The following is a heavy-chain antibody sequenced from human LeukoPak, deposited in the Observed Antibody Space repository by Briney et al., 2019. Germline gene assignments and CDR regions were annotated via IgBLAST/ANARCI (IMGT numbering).Heavy chain of an antibody. J-gene: IGHJ4*02. Sequence: PSETLSLTCTVSGGFITSYYWSWIRQPPGKGLEWIGYVYYSGSTNYNPSLKSRVTISVDTPKNQFSLKLNSMTAADTAVYYCARDIGGSGSDFDYWGQGTLVTVSS. CDR1: GGFITSYY. V-gene: IGHV4-59*12. D-gene: IGHD3-10*01. CDR2: VYYSGST. CDR3: ARDIGGSGSDFDY.